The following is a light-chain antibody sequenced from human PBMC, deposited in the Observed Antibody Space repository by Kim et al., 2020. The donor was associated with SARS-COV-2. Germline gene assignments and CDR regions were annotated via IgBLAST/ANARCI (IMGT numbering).Light chain of an antibody. Sequence: DIQMTQSPSSLSASVGDGVIITCRASQDIGSFLAWYQQKPGKAPESLIYSASFLQSGVPSKFSGSGSGTDFTLTISSLQPEDSGTYYCQQYQTFPFTFGGGTKVDIK. J-gene: IGKJ4*01. CDR3: QQYQTFPFT. CDR2: SAS. CDR1: QDIGSF. V-gene: IGKV1-16*02.